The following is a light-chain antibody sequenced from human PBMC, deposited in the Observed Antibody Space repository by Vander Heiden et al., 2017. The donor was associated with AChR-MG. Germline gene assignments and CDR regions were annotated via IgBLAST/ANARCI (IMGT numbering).Light chain of an antibody. CDR3: QAWDSSTEV. CDR2: QDS. J-gene: IGLJ2*01. CDR1: KLGDKY. V-gene: IGLV3-1*01. Sequence: SYQPTQPPSASVSPGQTASITCSGDKLGDKYACWYQQKPGQSPVLVIYQDSKRPSGIPERFSGSNSGNTATLTISGTQAMDEADYYCQAWDSSTEVFGGGTKLTVL.